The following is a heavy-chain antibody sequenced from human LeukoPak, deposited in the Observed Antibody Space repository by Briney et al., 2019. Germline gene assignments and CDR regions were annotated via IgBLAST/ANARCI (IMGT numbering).Heavy chain of an antibody. CDR1: GGSISSSSYY. J-gene: IGHJ4*02. CDR2: INHSGNT. Sequence: SETLSLTCTVSGGSISSSSYYWGWIRQPPGKGLEWIGEINHSGNTNYNPSLKSRVTISVDTSKNQFSLRLSSMTAADTAVYYCAGSSYIGLDFWGQGALVTVSS. D-gene: IGHD3-22*01. V-gene: IGHV4-39*07. CDR3: AGSSYIGLDF.